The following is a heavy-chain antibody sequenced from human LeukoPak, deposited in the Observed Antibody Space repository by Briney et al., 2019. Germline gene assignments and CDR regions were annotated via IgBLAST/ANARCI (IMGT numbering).Heavy chain of an antibody. CDR3: ARADPTNTGHEYFDY. J-gene: IGHJ4*02. D-gene: IGHD2/OR15-2a*01. CDR1: GYTFNRYG. Sequence: ASVKVSFKASGYTFNRYGISWVRQAPGQRPEWMGWNSALTGNIDYAPKFQGRVTMNTDTSTRTAYMELSSLVSADTAVYFCARADPTNTGHEYFDYWGRGTLVTVSS. CDR2: NSALTGNI. V-gene: IGHV1-18*01.